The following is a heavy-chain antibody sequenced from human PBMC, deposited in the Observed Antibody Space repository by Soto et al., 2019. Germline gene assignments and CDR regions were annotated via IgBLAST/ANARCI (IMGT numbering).Heavy chain of an antibody. CDR1: GFTFGDSY. V-gene: IGHV3-11*06. CDR3: AKVPRGSNFGYYNF. Sequence: PGGSLRLSCAGSGFTFGDSYMSWIRQAPGKGLEWLSYISPGSRYPAYADSVKGRFTISRDNARRSLFLQMTSLTAEDTAVYYCAKVPRGSNFGYYNFWGQGTLVTVSS. CDR2: ISPGSRYP. J-gene: IGHJ4*02. D-gene: IGHD5-18*01.